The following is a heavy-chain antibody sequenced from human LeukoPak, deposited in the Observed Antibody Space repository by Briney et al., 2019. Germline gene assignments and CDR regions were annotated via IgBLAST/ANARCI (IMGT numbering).Heavy chain of an antibody. J-gene: IGHJ3*02. D-gene: IGHD6-13*01. CDR2: IYYSGST. CDR1: GGSISSSSYY. CDR3: ARRLEGSRWWNDDFDI. V-gene: IGHV4-39*01. Sequence: SQTLSLTCTVSGGSISSSSYYWGWIRQPPGKGLEWIGSIYYSGSTYYNPSLKSRVTISVDTSKDQFSLKLSSVTAADTAMYYCARRLEGSRWWNDDFDIWGQGTMVTVSS.